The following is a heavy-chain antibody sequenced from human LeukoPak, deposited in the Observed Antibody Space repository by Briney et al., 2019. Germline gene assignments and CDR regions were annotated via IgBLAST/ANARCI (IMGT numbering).Heavy chain of an antibody. CDR1: GGSISSSSYY. Sequence: PSETLSLTCTVSGGSISSSSYYWSWIRQPPGKGLEWIGYIYYSGSTNYNPSLKSRVTISVDTSKNQFSLKLSSVAAADTAVYYCARDADHYDFWSGYSHYYYYMDVWGKGTTVTVSS. CDR2: IYYSGST. J-gene: IGHJ6*03. CDR3: ARDADHYDFWSGYSHYYYYMDV. V-gene: IGHV4-61*01. D-gene: IGHD3-3*01.